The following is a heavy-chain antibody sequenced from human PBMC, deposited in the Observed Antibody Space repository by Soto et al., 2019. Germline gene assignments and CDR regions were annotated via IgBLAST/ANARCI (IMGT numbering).Heavy chain of an antibody. V-gene: IGHV3-9*01. CDR3: AKAVDIVADLDY. D-gene: IGHD5-12*01. CDR2: ISWNSGSI. Sequence: GGSLRLSCAASGFTFDDYAMHWVRQAPGKGLEWVSGISWNSGSIGYADSVKGRFTISRDNAKNSLYLQMNSLRAEDTALYYCAKAVDIVADLDYWGQGTLVTVSS. J-gene: IGHJ4*02. CDR1: GFTFDDYA.